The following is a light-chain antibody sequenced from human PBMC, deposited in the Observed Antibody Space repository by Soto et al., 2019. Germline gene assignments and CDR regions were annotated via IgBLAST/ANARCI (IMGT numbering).Light chain of an antibody. CDR2: DAS. CDR3: QQRRNWYT. CDR1: QSVSSY. Sequence: EIVLTQSPATLSLSPGERATLSCRASQSVSSYLAWYQQKPGQAPRLLIYDASNPTTGIPARFSGSGSGTDFTLTISSLEPEDFAVYYCQQRRNWYTFGEGTKLEL. J-gene: IGKJ2*01. V-gene: IGKV3-11*01.